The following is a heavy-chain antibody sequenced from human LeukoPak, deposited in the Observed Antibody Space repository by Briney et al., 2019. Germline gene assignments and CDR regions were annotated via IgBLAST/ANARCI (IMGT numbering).Heavy chain of an antibody. CDR2: VSGSGGST. CDR1: GFTFSSYA. CDR3: ATDRYSTSSGDGFDI. J-gene: IGHJ3*02. D-gene: IGHD6-6*01. V-gene: IGHV3-23*01. Sequence: GGSLRLSCAASGFTFSSYAMSWVRQAPGKGLEWVSGVSGSGGSTYYTESVKGRFTISRDNSKNTLYLQVNSLRAEDTAVYYCATDRYSTSSGDGFDIWGQGTLVTVSS.